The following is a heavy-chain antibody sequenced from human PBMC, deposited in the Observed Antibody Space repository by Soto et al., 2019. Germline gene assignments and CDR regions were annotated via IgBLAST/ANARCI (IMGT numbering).Heavy chain of an antibody. CDR2: IYYSGST. CDR3: ARQQREEVVPAAGSISYYDSSGYYLDY. V-gene: IGHV4-31*03. D-gene: IGHD3-22*01. Sequence: SETLSLTCTVSGGSISSGGYYWSWIRQHPGKGLEWIGYIYYSGSTYYNPSLKSRVTISVDTSKNQFSLKLSSVTAADTAVYYCARQQREEVVPAAGSISYYDSSGYYLDYWGQGTLVTVSS. J-gene: IGHJ4*02. CDR1: GGSISSGGYY.